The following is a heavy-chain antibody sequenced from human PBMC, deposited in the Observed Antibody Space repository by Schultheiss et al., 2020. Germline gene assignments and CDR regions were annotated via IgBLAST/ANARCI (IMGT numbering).Heavy chain of an antibody. V-gene: IGHV3-74*01. J-gene: IGHJ6*02. Sequence: GGSLRLSCAASGFAFSSNWIHWVRQAPGKGLVWVSLVTGDGSTTGYADPVKGRFTISRDNAKNTLYLQMNSLRAEDTAVYYCAKDHPILRYFDWSRLYGMDVWGQGTTVNGYS. CDR2: VTGDGSTT. CDR3: AKDHPILRYFDWSRLYGMDV. D-gene: IGHD3-9*01. CDR1: GFAFSSNW.